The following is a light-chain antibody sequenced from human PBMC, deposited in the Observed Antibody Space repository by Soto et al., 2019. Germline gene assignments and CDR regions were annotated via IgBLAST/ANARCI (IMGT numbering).Light chain of an antibody. CDR2: AAS. Sequence: DIQMTQSPSSRSASVGDRVTITFLASQSISSYLNWYQQKPGKAPKLLIYAASSLQSGVPSRFSGSGSGTDFTLTISSLQPEDFATYYCQQSYSTPQTFGQGTRLAIK. CDR1: QSISSY. J-gene: IGKJ5*01. CDR3: QQSYSTPQT. V-gene: IGKV1-39*01.